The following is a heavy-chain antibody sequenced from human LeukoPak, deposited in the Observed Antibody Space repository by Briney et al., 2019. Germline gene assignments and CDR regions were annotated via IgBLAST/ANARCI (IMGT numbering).Heavy chain of an antibody. V-gene: IGHV3-48*04. CDR1: GFTFSSYG. Sequence: GGSLRLSCAASGFTFSSYGMHWVRQAPGKGLEWVSYISSSGSTIYYADSVKGRFTISRDNAKNSLYLQMNSLRAEDTAVYYCARAPSALRYFDWSGYMDVWGKGTTVTISS. J-gene: IGHJ6*03. D-gene: IGHD3-9*01. CDR2: ISSSGSTI. CDR3: ARAPSALRYFDWSGYMDV.